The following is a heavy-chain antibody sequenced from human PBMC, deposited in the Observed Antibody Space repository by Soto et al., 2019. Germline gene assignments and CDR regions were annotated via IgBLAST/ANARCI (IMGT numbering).Heavy chain of an antibody. J-gene: IGHJ4*02. Sequence: SLTCTVSGASINSGGYYWSWVRQLPVKGLEWIGYIYFSVTTYYNPSLESRVSISLDTSQNQFSLKLISVSAADKAVYYCDSGDEWGVPPAYWGKGTLVTVPS. CDR1: GASINSGGYY. D-gene: IGHD2-15*01. V-gene: IGHV4-30-4*08. CDR3: DSGDEWGVPPAY. CDR2: IYFSVTT.